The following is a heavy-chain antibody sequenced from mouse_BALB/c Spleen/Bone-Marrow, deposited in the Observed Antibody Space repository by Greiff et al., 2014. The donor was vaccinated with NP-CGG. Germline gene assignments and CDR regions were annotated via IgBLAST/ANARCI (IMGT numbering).Heavy chain of an antibody. D-gene: IGHD3-1*01. Sequence: VQLQQSGAELMKPGASVKISCKATGYTFSSYWIEWVKQRPGHGLEWIGEILPGSGSTNYTEKFKGKATFTADTSSNTAYMQLSSLTSEDSAVYYCARELGLRLAYWGQGTLVTVSA. V-gene: IGHV1-9*01. CDR3: ARELGLRLAY. CDR1: GYTFSSYW. CDR2: ILPGSGST. J-gene: IGHJ3*01.